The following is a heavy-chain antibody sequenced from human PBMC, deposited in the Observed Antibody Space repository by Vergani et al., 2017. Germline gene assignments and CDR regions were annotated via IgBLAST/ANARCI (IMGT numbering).Heavy chain of an antibody. J-gene: IGHJ5*02. CDR1: GYSLTGYY. Sequence: QVQLVQSGAEVKKPGASVKVSCKASGYSLTGYYIHWVRQAPGQGLEWVGWINPNNGGTNYAQKFQGRVTMSRDTSISTVYMELSSLRSDDTAVYYCVRGGRGDHGDFWSRLGPWGQGTRVIVSS. V-gene: IGHV1-2*02. CDR2: INPNNGGT. D-gene: IGHD3-3*01. CDR3: VRGGRGDHGDFWSRLGP.